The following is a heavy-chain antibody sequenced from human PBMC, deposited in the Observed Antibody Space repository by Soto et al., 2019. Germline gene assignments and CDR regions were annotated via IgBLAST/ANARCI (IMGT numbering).Heavy chain of an antibody. CDR1: GFTFDDYT. CDR2: ISWDGGST. V-gene: IGHV3-43*01. J-gene: IGHJ3*02. Sequence: PGGAWRLPWAGSGFTFDDYTMHWVRQAPGKGLEWVSLISWDGGSTYYADSVKGRFTISRDNSKNSLYLQMNSLRTEDTALYYCAKDTKKGSGYPDAFDSWGQGTVVAVSS. D-gene: IGHD6-13*01. CDR3: AKDTKKGSGYPDAFDS.